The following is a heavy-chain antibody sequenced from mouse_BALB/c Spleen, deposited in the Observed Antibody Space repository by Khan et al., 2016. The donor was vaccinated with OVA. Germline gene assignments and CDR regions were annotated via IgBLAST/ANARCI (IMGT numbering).Heavy chain of an antibody. J-gene: IGHJ2*01. V-gene: IGHV3-2*02. Sequence: EVQLHESGPGLVKPSQSLSLTCTVTGYSITTDYAWNWIRQFPGNKLEWMGYISYSGNTKYNPSLKSRISITRDTSKNQFFLQLKSVTTEDTARYYCARVYGGDVDYWGQGTTLTVSS. D-gene: IGHD1-1*01. CDR2: ISYSGNT. CDR3: ARVYGGDVDY. CDR1: GYSITTDYA.